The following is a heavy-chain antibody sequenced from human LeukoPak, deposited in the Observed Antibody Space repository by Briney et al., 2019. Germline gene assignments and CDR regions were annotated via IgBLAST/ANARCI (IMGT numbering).Heavy chain of an antibody. D-gene: IGHD3-10*01. Sequence: SVKVSCKASGGTFSSYAISWVRQAPGQGLEWMGRIIPILGIANYAQKFQGRVTITADKSTSTAYMELSSLRSEDTAVYYCARGYGSGSYCDYWGQGTLVTVSP. J-gene: IGHJ4*02. V-gene: IGHV1-69*04. CDR3: ARGYGSGSYCDY. CDR1: GGTFSSYA. CDR2: IIPILGIA.